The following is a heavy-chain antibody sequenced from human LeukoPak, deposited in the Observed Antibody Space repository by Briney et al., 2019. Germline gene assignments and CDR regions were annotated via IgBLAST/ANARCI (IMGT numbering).Heavy chain of an antibody. Sequence: ASVKVSCKASGYTFTSYDINWVRQATGQGLEWMGWMNPNSGNTAYAQKFQGRVTMTRDTSISTAYMELSRLRSDDTAVYYCARGPQLLGDWFDPWGQGTLVTVSS. J-gene: IGHJ5*02. D-gene: IGHD2-2*01. V-gene: IGHV1-8*02. CDR1: GYTFTSYD. CDR2: MNPNSGNT. CDR3: ARGPQLLGDWFDP.